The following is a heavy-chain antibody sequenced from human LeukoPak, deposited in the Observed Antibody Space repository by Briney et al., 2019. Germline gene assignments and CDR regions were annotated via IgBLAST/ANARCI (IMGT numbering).Heavy chain of an antibody. CDR1: CGSIYSYY. CDR3: ARGPDPRYYYYYYMDV. Sequence: SETLSLTCTVSCGSIYSYYWNWFRQPAGKGLEWLGRIYTSGSTNYNPSLKSRVTISVDTSKNQFSLKLSSVTAADTAVYYCARGPDPRYYYYYYMDVWGKGTTVTISS. V-gene: IGHV4-4*07. J-gene: IGHJ6*03. CDR2: IYTSGST.